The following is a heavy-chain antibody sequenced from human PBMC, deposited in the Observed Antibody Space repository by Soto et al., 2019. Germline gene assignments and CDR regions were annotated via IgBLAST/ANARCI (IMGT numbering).Heavy chain of an antibody. CDR1: GYTFTSYA. D-gene: IGHD1-1*01. CDR2: INAGNGNT. J-gene: IGHJ5*02. Sequence: GASVKVSCKASGYTFTSYAMHWVRQAPGQRLEWMGWINAGNGNTKYSQKFQGRVTITADESTSTAYMELSSLRSEDTAVYYCARVRTTGTSALHWFDPWGQGTLVTVSS. V-gene: IGHV1-3*01. CDR3: ARVRTTGTSALHWFDP.